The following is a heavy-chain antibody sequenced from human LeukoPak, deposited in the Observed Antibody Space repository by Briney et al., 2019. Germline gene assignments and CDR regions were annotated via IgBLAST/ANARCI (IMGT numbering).Heavy chain of an antibody. CDR2: ISSSSSYI. CDR3: ARDRVYGILTGYHNTNWFDP. CDR1: GFTFSSYA. D-gene: IGHD3-9*01. V-gene: IGHV3-21*01. J-gene: IGHJ5*02. Sequence: GGSLRLSCAASGFTFSSYAMSWVRQAPGKGLEWVSSISSSSSYIYYADSVKGRFTISRDNAKNSLYLQMNSLRAEDTAVYYCARDRVYGILTGYHNTNWFDPWGQGTLVTVSS.